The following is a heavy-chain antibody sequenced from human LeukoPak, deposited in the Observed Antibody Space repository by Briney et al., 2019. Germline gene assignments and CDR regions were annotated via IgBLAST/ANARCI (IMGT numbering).Heavy chain of an antibody. J-gene: IGHJ4*02. CDR3: ARDPTTEPNIAYYFDF. CDR2: INDRGHT. CDR1: GVSFSGDH. D-gene: IGHD4-17*01. V-gene: IGHV4-34*01. Sequence: PSETLSLTCAFYGVSFSGDHWNWIRQFPGKGLEWIGEINDRGHTNYNPSLESRVTISVDTSRKQFSLKLNSVTAADTAVYYCARDPTTEPNIAYYFDFWGQGALVTVSS.